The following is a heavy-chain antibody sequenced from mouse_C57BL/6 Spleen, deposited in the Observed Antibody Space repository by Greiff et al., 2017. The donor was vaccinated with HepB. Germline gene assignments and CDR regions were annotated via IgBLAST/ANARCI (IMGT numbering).Heavy chain of an antibody. Sequence: QVQLQRSGPELVKPGASVKISCKASGYAFSSSWMNWVKQRPGKGLEWIGRIYPGDGDTNYNGKFKGKATLTADKSSSTAYMQLSSLTSEDSAVYFCARLGDFDYWGQGTTLTVSS. CDR2: IYPGDGDT. V-gene: IGHV1-82*01. D-gene: IGHD4-1*01. J-gene: IGHJ2*01. CDR3: ARLGDFDY. CDR1: GYAFSSSW.